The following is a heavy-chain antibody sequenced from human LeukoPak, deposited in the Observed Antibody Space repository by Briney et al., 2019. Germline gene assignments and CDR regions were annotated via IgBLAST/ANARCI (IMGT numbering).Heavy chain of an antibody. CDR2: IKEDGSER. J-gene: IGHJ5*02. Sequence: GGSLRLSCEGSAFIFSGHWMNWVRQTPGKGLEWVASIKEDGSERQYVDSVKGRFSISRDNTKGSLFLQLNSLRAEDTAVYYCARVSPQSGSYYFWFDPWGQGTLVTVSS. CDR1: AFIFSGHW. V-gene: IGHV3-7*03. D-gene: IGHD1-26*01. CDR3: ARVSPQSGSYYFWFDP.